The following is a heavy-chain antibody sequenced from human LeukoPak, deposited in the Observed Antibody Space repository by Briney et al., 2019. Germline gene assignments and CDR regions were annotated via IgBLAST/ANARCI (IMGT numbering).Heavy chain of an antibody. Sequence: GGSLRLSCAASGFTFSSYGMHWVRQTPGKGLVWVPRINIDGSSTSYADSVKGRFTISRDNAKNTLYLQMSSLRAEDTAVYYCASRDYGGNYYYMDVWGKGTTVTVSS. CDR2: INIDGSST. CDR1: GFTFSSYG. J-gene: IGHJ6*03. D-gene: IGHD4-23*01. V-gene: IGHV3-74*01. CDR3: ASRDYGGNYYYMDV.